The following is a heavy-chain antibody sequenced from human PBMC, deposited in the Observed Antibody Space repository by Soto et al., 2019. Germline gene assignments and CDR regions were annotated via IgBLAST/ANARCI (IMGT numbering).Heavy chain of an antibody. J-gene: IGHJ4*02. CDR1: GFTFSSYA. Sequence: GGSLRLFCAASGFTFSSYAMGWVRQGPGKGLEWVAVVSIGGSTHYADSVRGRFTISRDNSKNTLSLQMNSLTAEDTAVYFCAKRRGAGGHFDYWGQGALVTVSS. CDR3: AKRRGAGGHFDY. V-gene: IGHV3-23*01. D-gene: IGHD2-15*01. CDR2: VSIGGST.